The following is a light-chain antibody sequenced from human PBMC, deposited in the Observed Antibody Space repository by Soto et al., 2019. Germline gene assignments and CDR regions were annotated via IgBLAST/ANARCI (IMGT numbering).Light chain of an antibody. Sequence: EIVMTQSPATLSESPGERATLSCRASQSLSDDLAWYQQKPGQTPRLLIYGASTRATGIPARFSGSGFGTEFTLTISSLQSEDSAVYYCQQYNNWPPFTFGPGTRVDIK. CDR2: GAS. J-gene: IGKJ3*01. V-gene: IGKV3-15*01. CDR1: QSLSDD. CDR3: QQYNNWPPFT.